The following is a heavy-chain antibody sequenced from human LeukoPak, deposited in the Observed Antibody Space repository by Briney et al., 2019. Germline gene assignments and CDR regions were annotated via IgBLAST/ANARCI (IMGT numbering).Heavy chain of an antibody. J-gene: IGHJ4*02. V-gene: IGHV1-24*01. CDR1: GYTLAELS. D-gene: IGHD1-26*01. CDR3: ATGLNLWELSLDY. CDR2: FDPEDGET. Sequence: GASVKVSCKVSGYTLAELSMHWVRQAPGKGLEWMGGFDPEDGETIYAQKFQGRVTMTEDTSTDTAYMELSSLRSEDTAVYYCATGLNLWELSLDYWGQGTLVTVSS.